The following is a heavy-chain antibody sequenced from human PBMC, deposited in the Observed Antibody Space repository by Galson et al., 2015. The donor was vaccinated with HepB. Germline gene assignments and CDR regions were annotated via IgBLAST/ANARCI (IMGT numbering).Heavy chain of an antibody. CDR1: GGTFSSYT. Sequence: SVKVSCKASGGTFSSYTISWVRQAPGQGLEWMGRIIPILGIANYAQKFQGRVTITADKSTSTAYMELSSLRSEDTAVYYCASLYGSSWYRYYYYGMDVWGQGTTVTVSS. V-gene: IGHV1-69*02. J-gene: IGHJ6*02. CDR3: ASLYGSSWYRYYYYGMDV. D-gene: IGHD6-13*01. CDR2: IIPILGIA.